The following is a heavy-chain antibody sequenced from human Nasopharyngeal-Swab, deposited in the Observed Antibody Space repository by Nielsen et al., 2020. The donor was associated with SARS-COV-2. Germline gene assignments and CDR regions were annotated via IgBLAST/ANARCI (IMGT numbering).Heavy chain of an antibody. CDR1: GFTFSSYS. CDR3: ARNTGWVAFDI. D-gene: IGHD1-26*01. CDR2: ISSSSYI. Sequence: GESLKISCAASGFTFSSYSMNWVRQAPGKGLEWVSSISSSSYIYYADSVKGRFTISRDNAKNSLYLQMNSLRAEDTAVYYCARNTGWVAFDIWGQGTMVTVSS. V-gene: IGHV3-21*01. J-gene: IGHJ3*02.